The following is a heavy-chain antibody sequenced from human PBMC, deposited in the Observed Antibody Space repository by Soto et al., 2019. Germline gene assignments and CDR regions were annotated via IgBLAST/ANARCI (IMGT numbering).Heavy chain of an antibody. V-gene: IGHV1-69*13. Sequence: SVKVSCKASGGTFSSYAISWVRQAPGQGLEWMGGIIPIFGTANYAQKFQGRVTITADESTSTAYMELSSLRSEDTAVYYCASPAEYRSGYFDYWGQGTLVTVSS. CDR2: IIPIFGTA. CDR1: GGTFSSYA. J-gene: IGHJ4*02. D-gene: IGHD3-10*01. CDR3: ASPAEYRSGYFDY.